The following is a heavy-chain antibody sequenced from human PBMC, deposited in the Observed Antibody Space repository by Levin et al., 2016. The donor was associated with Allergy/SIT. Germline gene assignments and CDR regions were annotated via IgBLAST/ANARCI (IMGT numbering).Heavy chain of an antibody. V-gene: IGHV5-51*01. J-gene: IGHJ6*02. Sequence: GESLKISCKGSGYSFTSYWIGWVRQMPGKGLEWMGIIYPGDSDTRYSPSFQGQVTISADKSISTAYLQWSSLKASDTAMYYCARQLQYGSGSYSLPSRYYGMDVWGQGTTVTVSS. CDR3: ARQLQYGSGSYSLPSRYYGMDV. D-gene: IGHD3-10*01. CDR1: GYSFTSYW. CDR2: IYPGDSDT.